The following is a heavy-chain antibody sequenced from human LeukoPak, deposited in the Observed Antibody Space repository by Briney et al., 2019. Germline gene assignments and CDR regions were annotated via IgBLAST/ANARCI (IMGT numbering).Heavy chain of an antibody. J-gene: IGHJ4*02. V-gene: IGHV3-21*01. CDR1: GFTFSSYS. CDR2: ISSSSSYI. D-gene: IGHD3-22*01. Sequence: GGSLRLSCAASGFTFSSYSMNWVRQAPGKGLEWVSSISSSSSYIYYADSVKGRFAISRDNAKNSLYLQMNSLRAEDTAVYYCAPNKIITFSDYWGQGTLVTVSS. CDR3: APNKIITFSDY.